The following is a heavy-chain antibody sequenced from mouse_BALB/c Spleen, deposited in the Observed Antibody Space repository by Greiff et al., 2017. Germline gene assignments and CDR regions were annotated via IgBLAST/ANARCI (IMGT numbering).Heavy chain of an antibody. CDR2: ISDGGSYT. V-gene: IGHV5-4*02. CDR3: AREGYYGNYEAMDY. J-gene: IGHJ4*01. CDR1: GFTFTDYY. D-gene: IGHD2-1*01. Sequence: EVNLVESGGGLVKPGGSLKLSCAASGFTFTDYYMYWVRQTPEKGLEWVATISDGGSYTYYTDSVKGRFTISRDNAKNNLYLQMSSLTSEDTAMYYCAREGYYGNYEAMDYWGQGTSVTVSS.